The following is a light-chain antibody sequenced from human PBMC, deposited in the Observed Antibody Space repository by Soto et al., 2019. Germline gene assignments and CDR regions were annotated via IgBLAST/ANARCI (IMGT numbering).Light chain of an antibody. J-gene: IGLJ1*01. CDR1: SSDIGGFYY. CDR2: EVS. CDR3: SSYTSNTTRV. Sequence: QSVLTQPASVSGSPGQSITISCTGTSSDIGGFYYVSWYQHHPGKCPKLLIYEVSYRPSGISDRFSGSKSGNTASLNISGLQPEDDGDYYCSSYTSNTTRVFGTGTKVTAL. V-gene: IGLV2-14*01.